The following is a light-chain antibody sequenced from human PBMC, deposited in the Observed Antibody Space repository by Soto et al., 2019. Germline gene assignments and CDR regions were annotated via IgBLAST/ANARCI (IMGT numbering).Light chain of an antibody. CDR3: QNYNCAPFT. CDR1: QGFSHY. J-gene: IGKJ2*01. V-gene: IGKV1-27*01. Sequence: DIQLTQSPSSLSASVGDRVTITCRASQGFSHYLAWYQQRPGKVPKLLIYAASTLQSGVPSRFSGSRSGTDFSLTISSLQPEDVAAYYCQNYNCAPFTFGQGTKLDI. CDR2: AAS.